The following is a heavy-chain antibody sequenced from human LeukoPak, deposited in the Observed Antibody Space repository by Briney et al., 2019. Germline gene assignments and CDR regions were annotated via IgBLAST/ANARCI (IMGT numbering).Heavy chain of an antibody. J-gene: IGHJ4*02. V-gene: IGHV3-48*03. D-gene: IGHD3-22*01. CDR1: GFTFSSYE. Sequence: GGSLRLSCVASGFTFSSYEMNWVRQAPGKGLEWVSYISSSGSTIYYADSVKGRFTISRDNAKNSLYLQMNSLRAEDTAVYYCARSGVGGPYYYDSSGYGYWGQGTLVTVSS. CDR2: ISSSGSTI. CDR3: ARSGVGGPYYYDSSGYGY.